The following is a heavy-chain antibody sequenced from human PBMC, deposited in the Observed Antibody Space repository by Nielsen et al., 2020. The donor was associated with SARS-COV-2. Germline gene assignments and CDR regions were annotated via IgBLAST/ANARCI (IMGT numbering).Heavy chain of an antibody. D-gene: IGHD3-9*01. Sequence: GGSLRLSCAASGFTFSSYGMHWVRQAPGKGLEWVAVIWYDGSNKYYADSVKDRFTISRDNSKNTLYLQMNSLRAEDTAVYYCARGYYDILYAFDIWGQGTMVTVSS. CDR3: ARGYYDILYAFDI. CDR1: GFTFSSYG. J-gene: IGHJ3*02. V-gene: IGHV3-33*01. CDR2: IWYDGSNK.